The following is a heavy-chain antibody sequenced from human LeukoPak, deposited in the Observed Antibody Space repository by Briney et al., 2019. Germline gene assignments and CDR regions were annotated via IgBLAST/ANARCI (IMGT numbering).Heavy chain of an antibody. J-gene: IGHJ6*03. V-gene: IGHV3-53*01. D-gene: IGHD2-2*01. CDR1: GFTVSSNY. CDR2: IYSGGST. Sequence: GGSLRLSCAASGFTVSSNYMSWVRQAPGKGLEWVSVIYSGGSTYYADSVKGRFTISRDNSKNTLYLQMNSLRAEDTAVYYCAREVVVVVPAAMGTPYYMDVWGKGTTVTVSS. CDR3: AREVVVVVPAAMGTPYYMDV.